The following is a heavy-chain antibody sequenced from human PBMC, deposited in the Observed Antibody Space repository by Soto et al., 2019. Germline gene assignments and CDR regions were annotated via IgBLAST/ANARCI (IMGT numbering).Heavy chain of an antibody. Sequence: EVHLLESGGGLVQPGGSLRLSCAASGFTFSNSAMTWVRQALGKGPEWVSSIGRTNNTHYADSVKGSFGISRDNTQNTLYLQMTSLTAEDKDVSFCAKVDEYSYRTDHWGQGTLVTVSS. CDR2: IGRTNNT. CDR3: AKVDEYSYRTDH. J-gene: IGHJ1*01. V-gene: IGHV3-23*01. D-gene: IGHD4-4*01. CDR1: GFTFSNSA.